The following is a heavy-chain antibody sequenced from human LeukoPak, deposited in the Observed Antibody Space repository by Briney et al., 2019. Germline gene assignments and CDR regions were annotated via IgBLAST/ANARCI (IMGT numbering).Heavy chain of an antibody. CDR2: IIPIFGTA. D-gene: IGHD2-2*02. CDR3: ARYGVGPAAILGWFDP. J-gene: IGHJ5*02. V-gene: IGHV1-69*13. Sequence: GASVKVSCKASGYTFTSYDINWVRQAPGQGLEWMGGIIPIFGTANYAQKFQGRVTITADESTSTAYMELSSLRSEDTAVYYCARYGVGPAAILGWFDPWGQGTLVTVSS. CDR1: GYTFTSYD.